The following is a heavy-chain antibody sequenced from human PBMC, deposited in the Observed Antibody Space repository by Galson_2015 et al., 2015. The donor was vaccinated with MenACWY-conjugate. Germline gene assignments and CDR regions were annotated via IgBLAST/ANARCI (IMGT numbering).Heavy chain of an antibody. V-gene: IGHV3-74*01. J-gene: IGHJ6*02. CDR2: ISNDGSST. CDR1: GFTFRSFW. CDR3: ARHGMDV. Sequence: SMRLSCAASGFTFRSFWMHWVRQAPGRGLLWVSHISNDGSSTNYADSVQGRFSISRDNAKNTLYLQRNSLRAEDTAMYYCARHGMDVWGQGTTVTVSS.